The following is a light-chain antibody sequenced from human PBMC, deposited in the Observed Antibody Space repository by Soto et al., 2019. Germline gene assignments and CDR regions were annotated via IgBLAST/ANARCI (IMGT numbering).Light chain of an antibody. CDR3: QQYGNSPLT. V-gene: IGKV3-20*01. Sequence: EIVLTQSPSTLSVSPGESATLSCRASQSISSNLAWYQQKPGQAPRVIIFGVSTRATGVPDRFSGSGSGTDFTLTISRLEPEDFALYYCQQYGNSPLTCGGGTRWIS. CDR2: GVS. CDR1: QSISSN. J-gene: IGKJ4*01.